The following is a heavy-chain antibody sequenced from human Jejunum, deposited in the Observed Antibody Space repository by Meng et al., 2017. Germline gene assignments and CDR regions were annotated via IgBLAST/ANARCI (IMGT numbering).Heavy chain of an antibody. D-gene: IGHD4-23*01. CDR2: IYYSGST. Sequence: SETLSLTCTVSGGSISSYYGSWIRQPPGKGLEWIGYIYYSGSTNYNASLKSRVTISVDTPKNQFSLKLSSVTAADTAVYYCARLKGGGFVDYWGQGTLVTVSS. CDR3: ARLKGGGFVDY. V-gene: IGHV4-59*01. J-gene: IGHJ4*02. CDR1: GGSISSYY.